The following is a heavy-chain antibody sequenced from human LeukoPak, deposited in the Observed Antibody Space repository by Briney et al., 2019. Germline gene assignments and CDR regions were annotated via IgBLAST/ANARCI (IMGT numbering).Heavy chain of an antibody. Sequence: SETLSLTCTVSGGSISSSSYYWGWIRQPPGKGLEWIGSIYYSGSTYYNPSLKSRVTISVDTSKNQFSLKLSSVTAADTAVYYCARVGGITMIPDYWGQGTLVTVSS. J-gene: IGHJ4*02. CDR2: IYYSGST. CDR3: ARVGGITMIPDY. V-gene: IGHV4-39*01. D-gene: IGHD3-22*01. CDR1: GGSISSSSYY.